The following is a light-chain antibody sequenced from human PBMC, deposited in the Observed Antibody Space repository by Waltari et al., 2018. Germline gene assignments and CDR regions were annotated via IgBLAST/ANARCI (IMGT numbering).Light chain of an antibody. Sequence: QSALTQPRSVSGSPGQSVTISCTGTSSDLGPYKYVSWYQHHPGKAPKLIIHDVPKRPSGGPALFSGSKSGNTASLTISGLQAEDEAEYFCCSFAGSYTWVFGGGTELTVL. CDR2: DVP. J-gene: IGLJ3*02. CDR3: CSFAGSYTWV. CDR1: SSDLGPYKY. V-gene: IGLV2-11*01.